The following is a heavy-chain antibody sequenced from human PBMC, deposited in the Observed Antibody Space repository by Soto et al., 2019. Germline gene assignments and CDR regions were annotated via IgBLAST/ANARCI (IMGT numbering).Heavy chain of an antibody. CDR2: INSDGSST. J-gene: IGHJ4*02. D-gene: IGHD2-15*01. CDR3: VRTSLVVAAATREDY. CDR1: GFTFSSYW. Sequence: EVQLVESGGGLVQPGGSLRLSCAASGFTFSSYWMHWVRQAPGKGLVWVSRINSDGSSTRYADSVKGRFTISRDNAKNALYLQMISLRAEDTAVYYCVRTSLVVAAATREDYWGQGTLVTVSS. V-gene: IGHV3-74*01.